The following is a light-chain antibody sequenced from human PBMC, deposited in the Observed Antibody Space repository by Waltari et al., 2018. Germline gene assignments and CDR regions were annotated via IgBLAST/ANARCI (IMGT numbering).Light chain of an antibody. J-gene: IGLJ3*02. Sequence: QSVLTQPPSVSGAPGQRVIISCTGSSPNIGTGHDVHWYQQLPGTAPKLLISANTNRPSRVPYRFSASKSGTSASLAITGLQAEDEADYYCQSYDSSLSGRVFGGGTKLTVL. CDR1: SPNIGTGHD. V-gene: IGLV1-40*01. CDR3: QSYDSSLSGRV. CDR2: ANT.